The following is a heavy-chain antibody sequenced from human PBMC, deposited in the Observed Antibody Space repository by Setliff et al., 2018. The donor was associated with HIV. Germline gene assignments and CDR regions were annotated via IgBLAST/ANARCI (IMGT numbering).Heavy chain of an antibody. V-gene: IGHV4-61*02. CDR2: IYTGGST. CDR1: NGSIYSGSYY. D-gene: IGHD3-3*01. J-gene: IGHJ6*03. Sequence: SETLSLTCVVSNGSIYSGSYYWSWIRQPAGKGLEWIGRIYTGGSTNYNPSLKSRVTISVDTSKNQFSLKLSSVTAADTAVYYCAKAGVEWLFHTGYYYYMDVWGKGTTVTVSS. CDR3: AKAGVEWLFHTGYYYYMDV.